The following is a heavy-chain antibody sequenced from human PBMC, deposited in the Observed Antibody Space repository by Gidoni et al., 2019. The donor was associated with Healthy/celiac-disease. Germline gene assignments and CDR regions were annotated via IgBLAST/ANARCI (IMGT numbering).Heavy chain of an antibody. CDR1: GYSLTSYW. CDR2: IYPGDSDT. V-gene: IGHV5-51*01. Sequence: EVQLVQSGAEVKKPGEPPKISGKGSGYSLTSYWIGWVRQMPGKGLEWMGIIYPGDSDTRYSSSFQGQVTISADKSISTAYLQWSSLNASDTAMYYCARLGDLAARPDPPDYWGQGTLVTVSS. J-gene: IGHJ4*02. CDR3: ARLGDLAARPDPPDY. D-gene: IGHD6-6*01.